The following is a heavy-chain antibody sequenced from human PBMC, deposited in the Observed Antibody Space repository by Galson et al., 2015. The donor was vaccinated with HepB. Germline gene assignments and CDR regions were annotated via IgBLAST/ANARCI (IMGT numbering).Heavy chain of an antibody. J-gene: IGHJ4*02. V-gene: IGHV3-23*01. D-gene: IGHD5-18*01. CDR1: GFTFSSYA. CDR3: AKSRGYSYGYYFDY. CDR2: ISGSGGSP. Sequence: SLRLSCAASGFTFSSYAMSWVRQAPGKGLEWVSAISGSGGSPYYADSVKGRFTISRDNSKNTLYLQMNSLRAEDTAVYYCAKSRGYSYGYYFDYWGQGTLVTVSS.